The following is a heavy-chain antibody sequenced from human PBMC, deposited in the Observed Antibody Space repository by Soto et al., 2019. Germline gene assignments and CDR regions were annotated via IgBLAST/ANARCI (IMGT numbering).Heavy chain of an antibody. CDR3: NIQVGAKAPDAFDI. V-gene: IGHV1-69*01. Sequence: QVQLVQSGAEVKKPGSSVKVSCKASGGTLSSYAISWVRQAPGQGLEWMGGIIPIFGTANYAQKFQGRVTITADESTSTAYMELSSLRSEDTAVYYCNIQVGAKAPDAFDIWGQGTMVTVSS. CDR1: GGTLSSYA. CDR2: IIPIFGTA. D-gene: IGHD1-26*01. J-gene: IGHJ3*02.